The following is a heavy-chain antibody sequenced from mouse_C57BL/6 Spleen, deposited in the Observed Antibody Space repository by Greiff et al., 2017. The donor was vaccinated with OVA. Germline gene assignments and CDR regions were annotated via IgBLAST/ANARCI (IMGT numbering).Heavy chain of an antibody. J-gene: IGHJ2*01. Sequence: QVQLQQPWAELVKPGASVTLSCKASGYTFTSYWMQWVKQRPGQGLEWIGEIDPSDSYTNYNQKFKGKATLTVDTSSSTAYMQLSSLTSEDSAVYYCARSGHYYGSRVYFDYWGQGTTLTVSS. V-gene: IGHV1-50*01. CDR1: GYTFTSYW. CDR3: ARSGHYYGSRVYFDY. D-gene: IGHD1-1*01. CDR2: IDPSDSYT.